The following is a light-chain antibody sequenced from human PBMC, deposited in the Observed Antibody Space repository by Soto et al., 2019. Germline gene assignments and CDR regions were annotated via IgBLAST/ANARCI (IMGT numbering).Light chain of an antibody. CDR2: AAS. CDR3: LQHNSYPQT. CDR1: QGIRDA. V-gene: IGKV1-17*01. J-gene: IGKJ1*01. Sequence: DIQMTQSPSSLSASVGDRVTITCRASQGIRDALGWYQQKPGKAPKRLIYAASSLQSGVPSRFSGSGSGTEVTLTSSSLQPEDFATYYCLQHNSYPQTFGQGTKVEIK.